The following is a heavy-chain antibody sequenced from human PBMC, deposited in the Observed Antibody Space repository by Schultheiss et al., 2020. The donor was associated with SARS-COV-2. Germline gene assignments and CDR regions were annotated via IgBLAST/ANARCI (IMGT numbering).Heavy chain of an antibody. J-gene: IGHJ6*02. D-gene: IGHD5-24*01. CDR3: TRGLRDGYNSGGYGMDV. Sequence: GGSLRLSCAASGFTFRMYDMHWVRQGIGKGLEWVSVIGIAGDTYYRGSVEGRFTISRENAKNSFYLQMNNLRAGDTAVYYCTRGLRDGYNSGGYGMDVWGQGTTVTVSS. V-gene: IGHV3-13*01. CDR2: IGIAGDT. CDR1: GFTFRMYD.